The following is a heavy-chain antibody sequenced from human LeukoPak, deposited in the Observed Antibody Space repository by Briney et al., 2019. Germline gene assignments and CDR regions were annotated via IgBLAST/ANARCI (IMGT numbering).Heavy chain of an antibody. Sequence: SQTLSLTCTVSGGSISSGGYYWSWIRQPAGKGLEWIGRIYTSGSTNYNPSLKSRVTISVDTSKNQFSLKLSSVTAADTAVYYCARWVLRYFDWLPKGYFDYWGQGTLVTVSS. CDR3: ARWVLRYFDWLPKGYFDY. D-gene: IGHD3-9*01. J-gene: IGHJ4*02. CDR2: IYTSGST. CDR1: GGSISSGGYY. V-gene: IGHV4-61*02.